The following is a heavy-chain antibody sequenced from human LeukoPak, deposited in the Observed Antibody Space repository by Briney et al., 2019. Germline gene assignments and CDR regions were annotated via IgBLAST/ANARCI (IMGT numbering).Heavy chain of an antibody. CDR2: INHGGST. J-gene: IGHJ6*02. V-gene: IGHV4-34*01. D-gene: IGHD3-9*01. Sequence: SETLSLTCAVYGGSFSGYYWSWIRQPPGKGLEWIGEINHGGSTNYNPSLKSRVTISVDTSKNQISLKLSSVTAADTAVYYCARVAVDGYFNSHYYYQYGMDVWGQGTTVTVSS. CDR3: ARVAVDGYFNSHYYYQYGMDV. CDR1: GGSFSGYY.